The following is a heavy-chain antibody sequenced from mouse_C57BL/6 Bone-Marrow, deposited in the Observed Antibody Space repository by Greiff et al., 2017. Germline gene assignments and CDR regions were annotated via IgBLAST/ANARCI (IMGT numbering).Heavy chain of an antibody. Sequence: EVKLMESGGGLVKPGGSLKLSCAASGFTFSSYAMSWVRQTPEKRLEWVATISDGGSYTYYPDNVKGRFTISRDNAKNNLYLQMSHLKSEDTAMYYCSRALLRVGAYWGQGTTLTVSS. V-gene: IGHV5-4*03. D-gene: IGHD1-1*01. J-gene: IGHJ2*01. CDR1: GFTFSSYA. CDR3: SRALLRVGAY. CDR2: ISDGGSYT.